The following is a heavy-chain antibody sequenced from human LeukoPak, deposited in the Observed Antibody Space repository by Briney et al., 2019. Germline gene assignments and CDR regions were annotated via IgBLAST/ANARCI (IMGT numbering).Heavy chain of an antibody. V-gene: IGHV3-21*01. CDR3: ARDVYRIFDY. J-gene: IGHJ4*02. D-gene: IGHD1-14*01. Sequence: GGSLRLSCAASGFTFSSYSMNWVRQAPGKGLEWVSSISGTGSDTYYTDSLKGRFTVSRDNAKNPLYLQMNSLRAEDTAVYYCARDVYRIFDYWGLGTLVTVSS. CDR2: ISGTGSDT. CDR1: GFTFSSYS.